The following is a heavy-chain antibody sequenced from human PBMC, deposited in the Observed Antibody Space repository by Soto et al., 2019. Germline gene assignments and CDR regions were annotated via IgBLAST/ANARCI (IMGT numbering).Heavy chain of an antibody. Sequence: PGGSLRLSCAASGFTFSSYGMHWVRQAPGKGLEWVAVIWYDGSNKYYADSVKGRFTISRDNSKNTLYLQMSSLRAEDTAVYYWARDESVATIWGAYYPVDGREPVSDADVWGQGTAVTVSS. D-gene: IGHD5-12*01. J-gene: IGHJ6*02. CDR1: GFTFSSYG. CDR2: IWYDGSNK. CDR3: ARDESVATIWGAYYPVDGREPVSDADV. V-gene: IGHV3-33*01.